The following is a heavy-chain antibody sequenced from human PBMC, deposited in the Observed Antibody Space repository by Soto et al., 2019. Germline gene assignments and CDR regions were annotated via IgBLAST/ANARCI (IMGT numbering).Heavy chain of an antibody. CDR1: GYTFTSYG. CDR2: ISAYNGNT. Sequence: ASVKVSCKASGYTFTSYGISWVRQAPGQGLEWMGWISAYNGNTNYAQKLQGRVTMTTDTSTSTAYMGLRSLRSDDTAVYYCARDHYDSSGYYYDAFDIWGQGTMVTVSS. CDR3: ARDHYDSSGYYYDAFDI. D-gene: IGHD3-22*01. V-gene: IGHV1-18*04. J-gene: IGHJ3*02.